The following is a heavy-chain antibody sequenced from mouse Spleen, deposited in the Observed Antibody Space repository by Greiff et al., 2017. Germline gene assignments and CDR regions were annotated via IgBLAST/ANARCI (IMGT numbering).Heavy chain of an antibody. CDR1: GYSFTSYY. CDR2: IYPGSGNT. Sequence: QVQLKESGPELVKPGASVKISCKASGYSFTSYYIHWVKQRPGQGLEWIGWIYPGSGNTKYNEKFKGKATLTADTSSSTAYMQLSSLTSEDSAVYYCARGADWYFDVWGAGTTVTVSS. CDR3: ARGADWYFDV. V-gene: IGHV1-66*01. J-gene: IGHJ1*01.